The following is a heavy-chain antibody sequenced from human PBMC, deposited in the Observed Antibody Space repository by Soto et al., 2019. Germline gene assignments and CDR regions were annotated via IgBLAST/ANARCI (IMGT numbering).Heavy chain of an antibody. J-gene: IGHJ3*02. V-gene: IGHV1-24*01. Sequence: ASVKVSCKVSGYTLTELSMHWVRQAPGKGLEWMGGFDPEDGETIYAQKFQGRVTMTEDTSTDTAYMELSNLRSEDTAVYYCATTPPPQLRYFDWFPDSDAFDIWGQGTMVTVSS. CDR1: GYTLTELS. D-gene: IGHD3-9*01. CDR3: ATTPPPQLRYFDWFPDSDAFDI. CDR2: FDPEDGET.